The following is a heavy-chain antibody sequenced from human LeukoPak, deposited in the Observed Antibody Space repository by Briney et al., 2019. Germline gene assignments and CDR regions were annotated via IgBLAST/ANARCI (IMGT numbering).Heavy chain of an antibody. V-gene: IGHV4-4*07. J-gene: IGHJ3*02. CDR1: GGSISSYY. CDR3: ARDQKSFLYYDFWSGYYRTHGDAFDI. D-gene: IGHD3-3*01. Sequence: SETLSLTCTVSGGSISSYYWSWIRQPAGKGLEWIGRIYTSGSTNYNPSLKSRVTMSVDTSKNQFSLKLSSVTAADTAVYYCARDQKSFLYYDFWSGYYRTHGDAFDIWGQGTMVTVSS. CDR2: IYTSGST.